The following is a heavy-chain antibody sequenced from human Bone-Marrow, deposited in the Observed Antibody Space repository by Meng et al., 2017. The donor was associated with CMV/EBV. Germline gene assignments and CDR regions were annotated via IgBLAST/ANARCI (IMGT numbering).Heavy chain of an antibody. CDR1: GGTFSSYA. CDR3: ARDHQAGTYYYYGMDV. J-gene: IGHJ6*02. V-gene: IGHV1-69*05. CDR2: IIPIFGTA. Sequence: SVKVSCKASGGTFSSYAISWVRQAPGQGLEWMGGIIPIFGTANYAQKFQGRVTITTDESTSTAYMELRSLRSEDTAVYYCARDHQAGTYYYYGMDVWGQGTTVTVSS.